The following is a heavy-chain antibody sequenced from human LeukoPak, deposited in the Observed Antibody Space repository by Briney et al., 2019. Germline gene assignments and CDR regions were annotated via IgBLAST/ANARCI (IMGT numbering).Heavy chain of an antibody. V-gene: IGHV4-4*07. CDR2: IYTTGST. CDR1: GGSISSYY. Sequence: SETQSLTCTVSGGSISSYYWNWIRQPAGKGLEWIGRIYTTGSTNYNASLKSRVTMSVDTSKNQFSLKLSSVTAADTAVYYCARSDPYYYYYGMDVWGQGTTVTVSS. CDR3: ARSDPYYYYYGMDV. J-gene: IGHJ6*02.